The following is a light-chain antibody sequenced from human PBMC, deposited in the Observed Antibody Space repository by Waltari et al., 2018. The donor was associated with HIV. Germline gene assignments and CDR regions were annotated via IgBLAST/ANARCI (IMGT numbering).Light chain of an antibody. CDR3: CSYARSSTGV. V-gene: IGLV2-23*02. Sequence: QSALTQPASVSGSPGQSITISCRGTRSDVGIYNLVSWYQQHPGKAPKLMIYEVTQRPSGVSNRFAFFKSGNTASLSSSGLQAEDEADYYCCSYARSSTGVFGGGTKLTVL. CDR1: RSDVGIYNL. CDR2: EVT. J-gene: IGLJ3*02.